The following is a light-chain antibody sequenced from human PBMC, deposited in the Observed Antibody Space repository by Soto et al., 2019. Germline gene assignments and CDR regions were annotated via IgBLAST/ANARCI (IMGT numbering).Light chain of an antibody. J-gene: IGLJ1*01. Sequence: QSVLTQPPSASGTPGQRVTISCSGSSSNIGSNYVYWYQQLPGTAPKLLMYTNNQRPSGVPDRFSGSKSGTSASLAISGLRSKDEADYYCAAWDDSLSGYVFGTGTKLTVL. CDR1: SSNIGSNY. V-gene: IGLV1-47*02. CDR2: TNN. CDR3: AAWDDSLSGYV.